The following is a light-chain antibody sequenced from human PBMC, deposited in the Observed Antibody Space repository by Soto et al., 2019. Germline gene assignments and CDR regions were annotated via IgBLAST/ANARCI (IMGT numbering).Light chain of an antibody. V-gene: IGLV4-69*01. CDR2: LNSDGSH. J-gene: IGLJ2*01. Sequence: QPVLTQSPSASASLGASVKLTCTLSSGHSSYAIEWHQQQPEKGPRYLMKLNSDGSHNKGDGIPDRFSGSSSGAERYLTISSLQSEDEADYYCQTWNTGTHVVFGGGTQLTVL. CDR1: SGHSSYA. CDR3: QTWNTGTHVV.